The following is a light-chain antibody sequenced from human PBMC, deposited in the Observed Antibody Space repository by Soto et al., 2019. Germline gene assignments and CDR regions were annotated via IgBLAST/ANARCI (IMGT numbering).Light chain of an antibody. CDR1: LSINTY. J-gene: IGKJ2*01. CDR3: QQTFTTPHT. CDR2: GAS. V-gene: IGKV1-39*01. Sequence: DIQMTQSPLSLSASVGDRVAITCRSSLSINTYLNWIQQKPGKAPKVLIYGASSLQNGVPSRFSGSGYGTIFTLTISSLQPEDYATYYCQQTFTTPHTFGRGTHLEIK.